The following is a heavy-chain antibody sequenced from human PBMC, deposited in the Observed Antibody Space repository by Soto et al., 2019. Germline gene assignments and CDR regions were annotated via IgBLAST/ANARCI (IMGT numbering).Heavy chain of an antibody. CDR2: ISYDGSNK. V-gene: IGHV3-30*18. CDR1: GFTFSSYG. CDR3: AKGVLFNSWFGDEGYFGY. Sequence: QVQLVESGGGVVQPGRSLRLSCAASGFTFSSYGMHWVRQAPGKGLEWVAVISYDGSNKYYADSVKGRFTISRDNSKNTLYLQMNSLRAEDTAVYYCAKGVLFNSWFGDEGYFGYWGQGTLVTVSS. D-gene: IGHD3-10*01. J-gene: IGHJ4*02.